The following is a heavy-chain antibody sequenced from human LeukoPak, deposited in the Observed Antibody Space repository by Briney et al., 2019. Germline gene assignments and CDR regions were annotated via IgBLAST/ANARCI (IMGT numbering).Heavy chain of an antibody. CDR2: ISYDGSNK. CDR3: ASITGTRE. CDR1: GFTFSSYA. V-gene: IGHV3-30-3*01. Sequence: GGSLRLTCAASGFTFSSYAMHWVRQAPGKGLEWVAVISYDGSNKYYADSVKGRFTISRDNSKNTLYLQMNSLRAEDTAVYYCASITGTREWGQGTLVTVSS. J-gene: IGHJ4*02. D-gene: IGHD1-7*01.